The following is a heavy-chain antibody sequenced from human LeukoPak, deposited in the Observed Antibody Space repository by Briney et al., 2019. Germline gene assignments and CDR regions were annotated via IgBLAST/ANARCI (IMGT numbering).Heavy chain of an antibody. J-gene: IGHJ6*03. CDR1: GYTFTGYY. D-gene: IGHD6-13*01. CDR2: INPNSGGT. CDR3: TSSSWYEEDLYYYYMDV. Sequence: ASVKVSCKASGYTFTGYYMHWVRQAPGQGLEWMGWINPNSGGTNYAQKFQGRVTMTRDTSISTAYMELSSLRSEDTAVYYCTSSSWYEEDLYYYYMDVWGKGTTVTVSS. V-gene: IGHV1-2*02.